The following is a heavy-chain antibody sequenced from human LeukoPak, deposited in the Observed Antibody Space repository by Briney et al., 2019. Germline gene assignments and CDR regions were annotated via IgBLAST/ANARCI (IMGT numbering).Heavy chain of an antibody. CDR2: INHSGST. D-gene: IGHD6-6*01. CDR1: GGSFSGYY. CDR3: ARGEVPDVHFDY. Sequence: SETLSLACADYGGSFSGYYWSWIRQPPGKGLEWIGEINHSGSTNYNPSLKSRVTISVDTSKNQFSLKLSSVTAADTAVYYCARGEVPDVHFDYWGQGTLVTVSS. V-gene: IGHV4-34*01. J-gene: IGHJ4*02.